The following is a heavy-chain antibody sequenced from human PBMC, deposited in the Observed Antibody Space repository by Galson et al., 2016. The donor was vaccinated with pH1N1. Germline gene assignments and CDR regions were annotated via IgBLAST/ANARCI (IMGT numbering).Heavy chain of an antibody. J-gene: IGHJ3*02. CDR1: GVIFNSYA. Sequence: SVKVSCKASGVIFNSYAINWVRQAPGQGLEWMGGIIAIFNTPNYAQDFQGRVTITADKPTTTVYLELRGLTSEDTAVYDCARARNYYVNEAFDIWGQGTMVIVSS. CDR3: ARARNYYVNEAFDI. CDR2: IIAIFNTP. V-gene: IGHV1-69*06. D-gene: IGHD3-22*01.